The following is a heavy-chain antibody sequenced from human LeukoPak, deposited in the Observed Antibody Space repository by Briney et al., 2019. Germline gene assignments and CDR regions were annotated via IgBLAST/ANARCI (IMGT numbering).Heavy chain of an antibody. D-gene: IGHD3-10*01. Sequence: GGSLRLSCAASGFTFSSYGMHWVRQAPGKGLEWVAVIRYDGSNKDYADSVKGRFTISRDNSKNTLYLQMSSLRAEDTAVYYCARNTYGSGSNCFDYWGQGTLVTVSS. J-gene: IGHJ4*02. CDR3: ARNTYGSGSNCFDY. CDR1: GFTFSSYG. CDR2: IRYDGSNK. V-gene: IGHV3-33*01.